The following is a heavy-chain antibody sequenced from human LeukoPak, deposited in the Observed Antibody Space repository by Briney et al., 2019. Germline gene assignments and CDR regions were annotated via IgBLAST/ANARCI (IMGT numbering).Heavy chain of an antibody. CDR1: GFTFSSYA. D-gene: IGHD4-17*01. CDR3: AKDVSYGDYFPQSNWFDP. Sequence: GGSLRLSCAASGFTFSSYAMNWVRQAPRKGLEWVSAISGSGGSTYYADSVKGRFTISRDNSKNTLYLQMNSLRAEDTAVYYCAKDVSYGDYFPQSNWFDPWGQGTLVTVSS. J-gene: IGHJ5*02. CDR2: ISGSGGST. V-gene: IGHV3-23*01.